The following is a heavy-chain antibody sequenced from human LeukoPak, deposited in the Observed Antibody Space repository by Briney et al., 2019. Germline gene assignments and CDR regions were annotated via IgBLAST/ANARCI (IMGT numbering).Heavy chain of an antibody. Sequence: GGSLRLSCAASGFTFGTYLMHWVAQAPGKGLVWVSRMNSDGRTTNYADSVKGRFTISRDNARSTLYLQMNSLRVDDTAVYYCATGGRYYLDNSGQGTLVTVSS. CDR2: MNSDGRTT. CDR1: GFTFGTYL. J-gene: IGHJ4*02. V-gene: IGHV3-74*01. CDR3: ATGGRYYLDN.